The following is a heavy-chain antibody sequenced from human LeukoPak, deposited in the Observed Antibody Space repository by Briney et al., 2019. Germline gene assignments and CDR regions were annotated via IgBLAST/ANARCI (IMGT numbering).Heavy chain of an antibody. CDR2: IYYSGST. V-gene: IGHV4-39*01. CDR1: GGSLSSSSYY. D-gene: IGHD5-18*01. CDR3: ARREDTDTAISPFDY. Sequence: SETLSLTCTVSGGSLSSSSYYWGWIRQPPGKGLEWIGSIYYSGSTYFNPSLKSRVTMSVDTSKNQFFLKLSSVTAADTAVYYCARREDTDTAISPFDYWGQGTLVTVSS. J-gene: IGHJ4*02.